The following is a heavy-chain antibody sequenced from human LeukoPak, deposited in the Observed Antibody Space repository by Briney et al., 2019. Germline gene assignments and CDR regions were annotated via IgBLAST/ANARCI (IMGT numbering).Heavy chain of an antibody. CDR2: ISGRGSST. D-gene: IGHD6-19*01. Sequence: PGGSLRLSCAASGFTFSSYAMSWVRQAPGKGLEWASAISGRGSSTRYADSVKGRFTISSDNSKSTLYHQMNSLRTEDTAVYYCAKAMYSSGWDDLDYWGRGTLVTVSS. J-gene: IGHJ4*02. V-gene: IGHV3-23*01. CDR1: GFTFSSYA. CDR3: AKAMYSSGWDDLDY.